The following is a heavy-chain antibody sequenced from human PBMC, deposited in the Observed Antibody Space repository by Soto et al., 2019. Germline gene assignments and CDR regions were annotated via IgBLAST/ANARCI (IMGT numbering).Heavy chain of an antibody. J-gene: IGHJ6*02. CDR3: VRDLPKDYYYGMDV. CDR1: GGSISRDDYY. Sequence: QVQLQESGPGLVKPSQTLSLTCTVSGGSISRDDYYWSWIRQPPGKGLEWIGNIYYNGSTNYNPSLKSRLTISADTSNNQFSLQLTSVTAADTAVYFCVRDLPKDYYYGMDVWGQGTTVTVSS. CDR2: IYYNGST. V-gene: IGHV4-30-4*01.